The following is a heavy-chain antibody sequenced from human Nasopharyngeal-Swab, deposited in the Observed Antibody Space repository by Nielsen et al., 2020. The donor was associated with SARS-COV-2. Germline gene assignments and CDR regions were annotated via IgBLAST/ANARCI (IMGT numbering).Heavy chain of an antibody. D-gene: IGHD6-19*01. Sequence: ASVQVSCKASGYVFLSHYIHWVRQAPGQGLEWMGVINPSGGNIIYAQKFQGRVTMTRDTATKTVYKDLSSLRSEDTAVYYCATGQQWLVQWFDPWGQGTLVTVSS. CDR3: ATGQQWLVQWFDP. CDR2: INPSGGNI. CDR1: GYVFLSHY. J-gene: IGHJ5*02. V-gene: IGHV1-46*01.